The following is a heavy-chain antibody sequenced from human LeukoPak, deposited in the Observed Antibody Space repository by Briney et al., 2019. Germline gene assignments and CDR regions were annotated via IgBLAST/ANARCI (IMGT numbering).Heavy chain of an antibody. D-gene: IGHD2-2*02. V-gene: IGHV1-8*01. CDR1: GYTFTSYD. CDR2: MNPNSGNT. CDR3: ARGYCSSTSCYTENWFDP. J-gene: IGHJ5*02. Sequence: ASVKVSCKASGYTFTSYDINWVRQATGQGLEWMGWMNPNSGNTGYAQKFQGRVTMTRNTSISTAYMELSSLRSEDTAVYYCARGYCSSTSCYTENWFDPWGQGTLVTVFS.